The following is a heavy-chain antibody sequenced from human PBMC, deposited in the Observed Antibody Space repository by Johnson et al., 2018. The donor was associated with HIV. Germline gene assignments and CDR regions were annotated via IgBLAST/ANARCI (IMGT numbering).Heavy chain of an antibody. CDR2: IQSDGDNK. Sequence: QVQLVESGGGAVQPGRSLRLYCAVSEFTVTNYAMHWVRLAPGKGLEWVAFIQSDGDNKYYADSVKGRFTISRDMSKNTLYLQMNSLRPDDSALYYCAKGEAQEGWIQLQLYALDFWGQGTMVTVSS. D-gene: IGHD1-1*01. J-gene: IGHJ3*01. V-gene: IGHV3-30*02. CDR1: EFTVTNYA. CDR3: AKGEAQEGWIQLQLYALDF.